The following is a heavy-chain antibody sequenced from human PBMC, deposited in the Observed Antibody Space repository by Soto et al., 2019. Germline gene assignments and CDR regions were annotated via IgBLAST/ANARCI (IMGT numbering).Heavy chain of an antibody. CDR3: AREVPIAAAGYFDY. CDR1: GFTFSSYW. CDR2: IKQDGSEK. V-gene: IGHV3-7*03. J-gene: IGHJ4*02. D-gene: IGHD6-13*01. Sequence: PGGSLRLSCAASGFTFSSYWMSWVRQAPGKGLEWVANIKQDGSEKYYVDSVKGRFTISRDNAKNSLYLQMNSLRAEDTAVYYCAREVPIAAAGYFDYWGQGTLVTVSS.